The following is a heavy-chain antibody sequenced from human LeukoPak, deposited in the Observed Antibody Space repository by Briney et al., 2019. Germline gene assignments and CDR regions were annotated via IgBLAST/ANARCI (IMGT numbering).Heavy chain of an antibody. CDR2: IFLIFGTA. J-gene: IGHJ4*02. D-gene: IGHD3-10*01. CDR3: ARGSEVMVRGFIINPRFDF. CDR1: RGTFSIYA. V-gene: IGHV1-69*13. Sequence: SVKVSCKDSRGTFSIYAIKWVRQAPGQGLGWVCKIFLIFGTANNAQKFQGRVTITADEDTSTAYVELRSLRSEDTAVYYCARGSEVMVRGFIINPRFDFWGQGTLVTVSS.